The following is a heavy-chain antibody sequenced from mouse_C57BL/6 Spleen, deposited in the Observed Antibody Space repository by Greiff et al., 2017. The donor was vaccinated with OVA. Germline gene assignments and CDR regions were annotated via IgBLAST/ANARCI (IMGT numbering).Heavy chain of an antibody. CDR3: ARLGYFDY. J-gene: IGHJ2*01. Sequence: VQLKESGPELVKPGASVKISCKASGYSFTGYYMNWVKQSPEQSLEWIGEINPSTGGTTYNPKFKAKATLTVDKSSSTAYMQLKSLTSEDSAVYYCARLGYFDYWGQGTTRTVSS. V-gene: IGHV1-42*01. CDR2: INPSTGGT. CDR1: GYSFTGYY.